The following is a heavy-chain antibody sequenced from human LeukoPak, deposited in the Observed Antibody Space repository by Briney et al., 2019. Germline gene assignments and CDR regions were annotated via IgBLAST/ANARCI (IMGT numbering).Heavy chain of an antibody. D-gene: IGHD6-13*01. Sequence: GASVKVSCKASGYTFSSYGITWVRQAPGQGLEWIGWISAYTGNTNYAQKLQGRVTMTTDTSTSTAYMEVRSLRSDDTAVYYCARVGDLVAAAVWFDPWGQGTLVTVSS. J-gene: IGHJ5*02. V-gene: IGHV1-18*01. CDR2: ISAYTGNT. CDR1: GYTFSSYG. CDR3: ARVGDLVAAAVWFDP.